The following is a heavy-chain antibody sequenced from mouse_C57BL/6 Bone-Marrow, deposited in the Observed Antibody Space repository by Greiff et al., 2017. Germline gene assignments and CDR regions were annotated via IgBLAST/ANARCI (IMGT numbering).Heavy chain of an antibody. CDR3: ARRTTVVATDAMDY. J-gene: IGHJ4*01. D-gene: IGHD1-1*01. CDR2: ILPGSGST. Sequence: VQLQQSGAELMKPGASVKLSCKATGYTFTGYWIEWVKQRPGHGLEWIGEILPGSGSTNYNEKFKGKATFTADTSSNPAYLQLSSLTTKASAIYYCARRTTVVATDAMDYWGQGTSVTVSS. CDR1: GYTFTGYW. V-gene: IGHV1-9*01.